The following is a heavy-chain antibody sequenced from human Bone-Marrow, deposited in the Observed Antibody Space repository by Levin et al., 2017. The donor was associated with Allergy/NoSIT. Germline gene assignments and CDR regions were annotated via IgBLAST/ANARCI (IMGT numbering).Heavy chain of an antibody. CDR2: IYYSGST. Sequence: KASETLSLTCIVPGGPISGYYWTWIRQPPGKGLEWIGYIYYSGSTNYNPSLKSRVTISVDTSKNKFSLKLSSVTAADTAVYYCARDQQVTTFGDYYYYGMDVWGQGTTVTVSS. V-gene: IGHV4-59*01. CDR3: ARDQQVTTFGDYYYYGMDV. CDR1: GGPISGYY. D-gene: IGHD3-16*01. J-gene: IGHJ6*02.